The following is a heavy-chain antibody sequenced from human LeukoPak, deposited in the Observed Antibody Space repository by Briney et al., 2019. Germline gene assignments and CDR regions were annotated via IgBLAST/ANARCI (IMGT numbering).Heavy chain of an antibody. CDR1: GYTFTGYY. Sequence: GASVKVSCEASGYTFTGYYMHWVRQAPGQGLEWMGWINPNSGGTNYAQKFQGRVTMTRDTSISTAYMELSRLRSDDTAVYYCAREVPTPVLRYFDWGFDPWGQGTLVTVSS. CDR2: INPNSGGT. J-gene: IGHJ5*02. V-gene: IGHV1-2*02. D-gene: IGHD3-9*01. CDR3: AREVPTPVLRYFDWGFDP.